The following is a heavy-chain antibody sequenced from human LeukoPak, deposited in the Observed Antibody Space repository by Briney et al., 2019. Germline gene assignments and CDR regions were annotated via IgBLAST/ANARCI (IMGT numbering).Heavy chain of an antibody. CDR2: ISAYNGNT. CDR3: ARHYDFWSGYYQYYFDY. D-gene: IGHD3-3*01. Sequence: ASVKVSCKASGYTFTSYGISWVRQAPGQGLDWMGWISAYNGNTNYAQKLQGRVTMTTDTSTSTAYMELRSLRSDDTAVYYCARHYDFWSGYYQYYFDYWGQGTLVTVSS. CDR1: GYTFTSYG. V-gene: IGHV1-18*01. J-gene: IGHJ4*02.